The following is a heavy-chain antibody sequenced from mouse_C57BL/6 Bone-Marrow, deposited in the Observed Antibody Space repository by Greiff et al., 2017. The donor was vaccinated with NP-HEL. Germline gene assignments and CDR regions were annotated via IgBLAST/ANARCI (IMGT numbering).Heavy chain of an antibody. D-gene: IGHD1-1*01. V-gene: IGHV5-16*01. Sequence: EVMLVESEGGLVQPGSSMKLSCTASGFTFSDYYMAWVRQVPEKGLEWVANINYDGSSTYYLDSLKSRFIIARDNAKNNLYLQMSSLKSEDTATYYCARDYYGGSFWWFDVWGTGTTVTVSS. J-gene: IGHJ1*03. CDR2: INYDGSST. CDR1: GFTFSDYY. CDR3: ARDYYGGSFWWFDV.